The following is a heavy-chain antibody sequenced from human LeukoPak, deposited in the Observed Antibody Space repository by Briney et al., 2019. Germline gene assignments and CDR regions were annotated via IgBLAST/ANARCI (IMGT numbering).Heavy chain of an antibody. Sequence: SETLSLTCTVSGGSISSYYWSWIRQPPGKGLEWIGDIYYSGSTNYNPSLKSRVTISVDTSKNQFSLKLSSVTAADTAVYYCARVKSGSYSSYVFDIWGQGTMVTVSS. CDR2: IYYSGST. D-gene: IGHD1-26*01. CDR1: GGSISSYY. CDR3: ARVKSGSYSSYVFDI. J-gene: IGHJ3*02. V-gene: IGHV4-59*12.